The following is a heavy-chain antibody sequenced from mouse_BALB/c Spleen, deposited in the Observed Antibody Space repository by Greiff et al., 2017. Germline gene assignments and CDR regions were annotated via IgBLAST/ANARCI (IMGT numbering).Heavy chain of an antibody. CDR3: ARETYDYDGAWFAY. D-gene: IGHD2-4*01. J-gene: IGHJ3*01. Sequence: EVKLEESGGGLVKPGGSLKLSCAASGFTFSSYAMSWVRQTPEKRLEWVASISSGGSTYYPDSVKGRFTISRDNARNILYLQMSSLRSEDTAMYYCARETYDYDGAWFAYWGQGTLVTVSA. CDR2: ISSGGST. V-gene: IGHV5-6-5*01. CDR1: GFTFSSYA.